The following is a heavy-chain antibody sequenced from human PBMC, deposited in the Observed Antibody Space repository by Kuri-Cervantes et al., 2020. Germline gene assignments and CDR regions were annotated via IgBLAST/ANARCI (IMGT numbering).Heavy chain of an antibody. D-gene: IGHD5-18*01. CDR2: ISAYNGNT. CDR3: ARDNIVVVMDTYYYYYMDV. CDR1: GYTFNIYG. Sequence: ASVKVSCKASGYTFNIYGITWVRQAPGQGLEWMGWISAYNGNTNYAQKPQGGVTMTTDTSTSTAYMELRSLRSDDTAVYYCARDNIVVVMDTYYYYYMDVWGKGTTVTVSS. V-gene: IGHV1-18*01. J-gene: IGHJ6*03.